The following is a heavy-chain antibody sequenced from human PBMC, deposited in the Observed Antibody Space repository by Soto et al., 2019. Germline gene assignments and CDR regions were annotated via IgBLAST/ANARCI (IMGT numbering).Heavy chain of an antibody. D-gene: IGHD6-13*01. Sequence: QVQLVQSGAEEKKPGGSVKVSCKVSGYTLTELSMHWVRQAPGKGLEWMGGFDPEDGETIYAQKFQGRVTMTEDTSTDTAYMELSSLRSEDTAVYYCATLGLIAAAGSRYFQHWGQGTLVTVSS. CDR1: GYTLTELS. J-gene: IGHJ1*01. CDR3: ATLGLIAAAGSRYFQH. CDR2: FDPEDGET. V-gene: IGHV1-24*01.